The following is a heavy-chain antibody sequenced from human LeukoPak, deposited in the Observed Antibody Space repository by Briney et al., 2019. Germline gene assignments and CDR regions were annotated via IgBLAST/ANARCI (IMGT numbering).Heavy chain of an antibody. J-gene: IGHJ4*02. V-gene: IGHV1-8*03. D-gene: IGHD3-16*01. CDR1: GYTFTSYD. CDR2: MNPNSGNT. CDR3: ARAFTARRGRWGPSRGYYFDY. Sequence: GASVKVSCKASGYTFTSYDINWVRQAPGQGLEWMGWMNPNSGNTGYAQRFQGRVTITRNTSISTAYMELRSLRSEDTAVYYCARAFTARRGRWGPSRGYYFDYWGQGTLVTVSS.